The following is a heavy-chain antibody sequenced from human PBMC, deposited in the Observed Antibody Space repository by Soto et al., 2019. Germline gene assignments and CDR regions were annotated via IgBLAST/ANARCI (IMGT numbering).Heavy chain of an antibody. V-gene: IGHV4-31*03. CDR1: GGSISSGGYY. Sequence: PSQTLSLTCTVSGGSISSGGYYWSWIRQHPGKGLEWIGYIYYSGSTYYNPSLKSRVTISVDTSKNQFSLKLSSVTAADTAVYYCARDPYSSSSVWFDPWGQGTMVTVSS. D-gene: IGHD6-6*01. CDR3: ARDPYSSSSVWFDP. J-gene: IGHJ5*02. CDR2: IYYSGST.